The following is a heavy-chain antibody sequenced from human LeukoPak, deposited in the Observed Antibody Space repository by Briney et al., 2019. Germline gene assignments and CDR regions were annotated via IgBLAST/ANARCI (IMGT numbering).Heavy chain of an antibody. Sequence: QTGGSLRLSCAASGFTFSSHGMNWVRQAPGKGLEWVSGISPNGVITYYADSVKGRFTISRDNSKGTVYLQMNSLRPEDTAVYYCAKDDAWLQYGNWGQGTLVTVSS. V-gene: IGHV3-23*01. CDR2: ISPNGVIT. CDR3: AKDDAWLQYGN. J-gene: IGHJ4*02. CDR1: GFTFSSHG. D-gene: IGHD5-24*01.